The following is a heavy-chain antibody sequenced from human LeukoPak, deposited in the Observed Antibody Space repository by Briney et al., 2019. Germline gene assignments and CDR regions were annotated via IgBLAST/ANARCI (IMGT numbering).Heavy chain of an antibody. Sequence: PSETLSLTCAVYGESSSGYFWTWIRKSPGKGLDWIGDINHSGTTHYNPSVKSRVTISLDTSKNQFSLKLSSVTAADTAVYYCARGGNSSRSGDFQHWGQGTLVAVSS. J-gene: IGHJ1*01. V-gene: IGHV4-34*01. CDR2: INHSGTT. CDR3: ARGGNSSRSGDFQH. CDR1: GESSSGYF. D-gene: IGHD3-10*01.